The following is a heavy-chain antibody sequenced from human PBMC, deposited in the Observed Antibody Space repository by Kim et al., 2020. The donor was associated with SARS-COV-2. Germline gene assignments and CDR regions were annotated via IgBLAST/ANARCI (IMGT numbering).Heavy chain of an antibody. CDR3: ATRHVVVTASDAFDI. D-gene: IGHD2-21*02. Sequence: ASVKVSCKVSGYTLTELSMHWVRQAPGKGLEWMGGFDPEDGETIYAQKFQGRVTMTEDTSSDTAYMELSSLRSEDTAVYYCATRHVVVTASDAFDIWGQGTMVTVSS. J-gene: IGHJ3*02. V-gene: IGHV1-24*01. CDR1: GYTLTELS. CDR2: FDPEDGET.